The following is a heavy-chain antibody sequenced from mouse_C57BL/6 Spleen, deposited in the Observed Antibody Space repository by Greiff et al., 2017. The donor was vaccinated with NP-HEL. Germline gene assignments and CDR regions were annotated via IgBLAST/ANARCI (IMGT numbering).Heavy chain of an antibody. CDR2: ISSGSSTI. Sequence: DVQLVESGGGLVKPGGSLKLSCAASGFTFSDYGMHWVRQAPEKGLEWVAYISSGSSTIYYADTVKGRFTISRDNAKNTLFLQMTSLRSEDTAMYYCARSGSSYTGWFAYWGQGTLVTVSA. V-gene: IGHV5-17*01. D-gene: IGHD1-1*01. J-gene: IGHJ3*01. CDR1: GFTFSDYG. CDR3: ARSGSSYTGWFAY.